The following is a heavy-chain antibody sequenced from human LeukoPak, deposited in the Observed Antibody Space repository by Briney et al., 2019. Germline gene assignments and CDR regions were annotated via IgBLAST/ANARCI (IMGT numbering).Heavy chain of an antibody. Sequence: TSETLSLTCTVSGASISSFYWSWIRQPAGKGLQWIGRIHTSGSANYNPSLKSRVTMSVDTSKNQFSLKLTSVTAADTAVYYCAREGPVAGPWGQGTLVTVSS. V-gene: IGHV4-4*07. CDR3: AREGPVAGP. CDR2: IHTSGSA. CDR1: GASISSFY. J-gene: IGHJ5*02. D-gene: IGHD6-13*01.